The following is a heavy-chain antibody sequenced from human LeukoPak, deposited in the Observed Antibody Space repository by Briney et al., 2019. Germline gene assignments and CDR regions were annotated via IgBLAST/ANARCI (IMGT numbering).Heavy chain of an antibody. CDR1: AFTFSSYG. CDR2: ISDSGGST. J-gene: IGHJ4*02. Sequence: GGSLRLSCAASAFTFSSYGMSWVRQAPGKGLEWVSSISDSGGSTYYADSVKGRFTISRDNSKNTLYVQMNSLRVEDTAVYYCAKQLGSGWGQFDYWGQGTLVTVSS. D-gene: IGHD6-19*01. CDR3: AKQLGSGWGQFDY. V-gene: IGHV3-23*01.